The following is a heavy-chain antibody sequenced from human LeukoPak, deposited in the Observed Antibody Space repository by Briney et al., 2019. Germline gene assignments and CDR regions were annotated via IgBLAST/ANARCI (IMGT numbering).Heavy chain of an antibody. D-gene: IGHD1-26*01. Sequence: GASVKVSCKASGYTFTSYGISWVRQAPGQGLEWMGWISAYNGNTNYAQKLQGRVTMTTDTSTSTAYMELRSLRSEDTAVYYCARDRSGSRLLFRSDAFDIWGQGTMVTVSS. CDR2: ISAYNGNT. J-gene: IGHJ3*02. CDR1: GYTFTSYG. CDR3: ARDRSGSRLLFRSDAFDI. V-gene: IGHV1-18*01.